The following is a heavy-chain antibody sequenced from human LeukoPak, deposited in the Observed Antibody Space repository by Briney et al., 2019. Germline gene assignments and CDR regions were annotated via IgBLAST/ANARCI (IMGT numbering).Heavy chain of an antibody. J-gene: IGHJ5*02. CDR3: AKDVRYCSGGDCYGWFDP. V-gene: IGHV3-23*01. CDR1: GFTFNTYA. Sequence: GGSLRLSCAAPGFTFNTYAMAWVRQAPGKGLEWVSSIIAGGSRTYYADSAKGRFTISRDNSKNTMYLQMNSLRPEDTAVYYCAKDVRYCSGGDCYGWFDPWGQGTLVTVSS. D-gene: IGHD2-15*01. CDR2: IIAGGSRT.